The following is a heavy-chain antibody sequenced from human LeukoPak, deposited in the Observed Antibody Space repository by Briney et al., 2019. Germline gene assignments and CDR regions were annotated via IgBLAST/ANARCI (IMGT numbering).Heavy chain of an antibody. CDR3: AKDDDSSGYGLLDY. CDR1: GFTFSSYG. Sequence: GGSLRLSCAASGFTFSSYGMHWVRQAPGKGLEWVAVISYDGSNKYYADSVKGRFTISRDNSKNTLYLQMNSLGAEDTAVYYCAKDDDSSGYGLLDYWGQGTLVTVSS. V-gene: IGHV3-30*18. CDR2: ISYDGSNK. J-gene: IGHJ4*02. D-gene: IGHD3-22*01.